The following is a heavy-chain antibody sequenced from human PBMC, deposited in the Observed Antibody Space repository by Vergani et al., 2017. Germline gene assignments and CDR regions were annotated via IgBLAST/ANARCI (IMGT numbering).Heavy chain of an antibody. CDR2: IYYSGST. D-gene: IGHD1-20*01. V-gene: IGHV4-39*01. J-gene: IGHJ6*02. CDR1: GGSISSSSYY. Sequence: QLQLQESGPGLVKPSETLSLTYTVSGGSISSSSYYWGWIRQPPGKGLEWIGSIYYSGSTYYNPSLKSRVTITVDTSKNQFSLKLSSVTAADTAVYYCARLNWNYYYYYGMDVWGQGTLVTVSS. CDR3: ARLNWNYYYYYGMDV.